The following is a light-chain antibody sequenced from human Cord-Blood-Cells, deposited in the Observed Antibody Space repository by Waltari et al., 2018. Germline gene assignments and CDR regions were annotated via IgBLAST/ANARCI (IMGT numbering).Light chain of an antibody. CDR2: LGS. Sequence: VTHSSALLPPAPPGEPAFISSTTHKVFFHTNSNNYLAWYQQKPGQPPKLLIYLGSNRASGVPDRFSGSGSGTDFTLKISRVEAEDVAVYYCKQYLRTPGTFGQGTKVEIK. J-gene: IGKJ1*01. CDR1: KVFFHTNSNNY. V-gene: IGKV2-28*01. CDR3: KQYLRTPGT.